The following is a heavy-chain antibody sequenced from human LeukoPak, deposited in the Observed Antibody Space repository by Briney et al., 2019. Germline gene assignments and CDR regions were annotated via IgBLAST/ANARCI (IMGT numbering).Heavy chain of an antibody. D-gene: IGHD6-6*01. J-gene: IGHJ6*02. CDR2: IMQDGSEK. V-gene: IGHV3-7*01. CDR1: RFTFSSYW. Sequence: GGSLRLSCAASRFTFSSYWMNWVRQAPGKGLEWVANIMQDGSEKYYVDSVKGRFTISRDNAKNSLYLQMNSLRAEDTAVYYCARAASFSYGMDVWGQGTTVTVSS. CDR3: ARAASFSYGMDV.